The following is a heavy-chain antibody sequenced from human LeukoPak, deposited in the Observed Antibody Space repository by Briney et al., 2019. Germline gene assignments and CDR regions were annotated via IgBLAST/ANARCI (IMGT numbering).Heavy chain of an antibody. CDR3: ARGVAAATRGYYFDY. Sequence: GASVKVSCKASGGTFSSYAISWVRQAPGQGLEWMGGIIPIFGTANYAQKFQGRVTITADKSTSTAYMELSSLRSEDTAVYYCARGVAAATRGYYFDYWGQGTLVTVSS. V-gene: IGHV1-69*06. CDR1: GGTFSSYA. J-gene: IGHJ4*02. CDR2: IIPIFGTA. D-gene: IGHD2-15*01.